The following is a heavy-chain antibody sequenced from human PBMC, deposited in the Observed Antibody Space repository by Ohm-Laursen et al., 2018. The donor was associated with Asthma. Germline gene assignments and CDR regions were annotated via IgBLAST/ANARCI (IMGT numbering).Heavy chain of an antibody. CDR3: ARHQDYTDYYYYYGMDV. CDR1: GYSFTSYW. V-gene: IGHV5-51*01. D-gene: IGHD4-11*01. CDR2: IYPGDSDT. J-gene: IGHJ6*02. Sequence: ESLRISCKGSGYSFTSYWIGWVRQMPGKGLEWMGIIYPGDSDTRYSPSFQGQVTISADKSISTAYLQWSSLKASDTAMYYCARHQDYTDYYYYYGMDVWGQGTTVTVSS.